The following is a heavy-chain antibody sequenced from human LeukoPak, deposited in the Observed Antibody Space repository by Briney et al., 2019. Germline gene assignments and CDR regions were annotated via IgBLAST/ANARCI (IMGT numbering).Heavy chain of an antibody. Sequence: GGSLRLSCAASGFTFSSYAMSWVRQAPGKGLEWVSTISGSGGSTYYADSVKGRFTISRDNSENMLYLQMNSLRAEDTAVYYCAKDRPVYYDGSGYFDYWGQGTLVTVSS. J-gene: IGHJ4*02. CDR2: ISGSGGST. CDR3: AKDRPVYYDGSGYFDY. CDR1: GFTFSSYA. V-gene: IGHV3-23*01. D-gene: IGHD3-10*01.